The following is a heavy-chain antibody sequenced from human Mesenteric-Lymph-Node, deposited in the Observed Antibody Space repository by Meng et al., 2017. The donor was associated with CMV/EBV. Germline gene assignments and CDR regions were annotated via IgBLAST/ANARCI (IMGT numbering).Heavy chain of an antibody. Sequence: WSFGQFYLNWLPRFPGRGLELIAEISHSGSANYNPSLESRVTLSVDTSKSQFSLKLKSVTAADTAVYYCARGGTFGKSGERQNSLDSWNRGTLVTVSS. CDR1: WSFGQFY. V-gene: IGHV4-34*01. D-gene: IGHD3-16*01. J-gene: IGHJ4*02. CDR3: ARGGTFGKSGERQNSLDS. CDR2: ISHSGSA.